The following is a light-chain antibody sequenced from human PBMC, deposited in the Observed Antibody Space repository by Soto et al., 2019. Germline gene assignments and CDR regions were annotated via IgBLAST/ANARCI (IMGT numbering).Light chain of an antibody. Sequence: EIVMTQSPATLSVSPGERATLSCRASQSVSSNLAWYQQKPGQAPRLLVYGASTRATGIPARFSGSGSGTEFTLTISSLQSEDFAVYYCQQYNNLPEPVGQGTKVEIQ. CDR2: GAS. CDR1: QSVSSN. J-gene: IGKJ1*01. CDR3: QQYNNLPEP. V-gene: IGKV3-15*01.